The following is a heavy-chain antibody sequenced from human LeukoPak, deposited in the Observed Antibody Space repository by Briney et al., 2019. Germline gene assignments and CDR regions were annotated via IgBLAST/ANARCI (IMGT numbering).Heavy chain of an antibody. CDR3: ARGGGGPRWLGP. D-gene: IGHD6-25*01. Sequence: SETLSLTCTVSGGSISSYYWSWIRQPAGKGLEWTGRINTSGSSNYNPSLRSRVTMSVDTSKNQFSLNLSSVTAADTAVHYCARGGGGPRWLGPWGQGTLVTVSS. CDR1: GGSISSYY. V-gene: IGHV4-4*07. CDR2: INTSGSS. J-gene: IGHJ5*02.